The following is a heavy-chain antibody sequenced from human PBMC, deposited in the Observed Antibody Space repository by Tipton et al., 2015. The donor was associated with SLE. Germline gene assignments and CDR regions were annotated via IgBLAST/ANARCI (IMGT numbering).Heavy chain of an antibody. D-gene: IGHD6-19*01. CDR2: ISGSGGST. CDR1: GFTFSSYA. V-gene: IGHV3-23*01. CDR3: ANEVYSSGWSGY. J-gene: IGHJ4*02. Sequence: SLRLSCAASGFTFSSYAMSWVRQAPGKGLEWVSAISGSGGSTYYADSVKGRFTISRDNSKNTLYLQMNSLRAEDTAVYYCANEVYSSGWSGYWGQGTLVTVSS.